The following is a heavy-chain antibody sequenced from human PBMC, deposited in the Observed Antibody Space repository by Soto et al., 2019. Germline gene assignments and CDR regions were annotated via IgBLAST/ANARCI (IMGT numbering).Heavy chain of an antibody. V-gene: IGHV5-10-1*01. J-gene: IGHJ4*02. CDR1: GYSFTSYW. D-gene: IGHD3-22*01. Sequence: GEALKISCKGSGYSFTSYWISWVRQMPGKGLELMVRIDPSDSYTNYSPSFQGHVTISADKSISTAYLQWSSLKASDTAMYYCASDYYDSRGYYHXWGQGTLVTVSX. CDR2: IDPSDSYT. CDR3: ASDYYDSRGYYHX.